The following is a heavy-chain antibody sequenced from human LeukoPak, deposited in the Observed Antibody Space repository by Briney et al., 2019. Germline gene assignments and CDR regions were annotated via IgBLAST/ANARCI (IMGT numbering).Heavy chain of an antibody. J-gene: IGHJ4*02. V-gene: IGHV1-8*01. CDR1: GYTFTNYD. Sequence: ASVKVSCKASGYTFTNYDINWVRQATAQGLEWMGWMNPKSGNTGFAQKLQGRVSMTRSSSIGTAYMELSSLTFEDTAVYYCARTAGDLDYWGQGTLVTVSS. CDR3: ARTAGDLDY. CDR2: MNPKSGNT. D-gene: IGHD3-10*01.